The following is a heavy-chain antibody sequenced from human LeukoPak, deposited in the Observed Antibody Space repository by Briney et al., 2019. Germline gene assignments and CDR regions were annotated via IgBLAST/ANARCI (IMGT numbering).Heavy chain of an antibody. D-gene: IGHD2-2*01. V-gene: IGHV4-38-2*02. CDR1: GYSISSGYY. J-gene: IGHJ5*02. CDR2: IYHSGST. Sequence: SETLSLTCTVSGYSISSGYYWGWIRQPPGKGLEWIGSIYHSGSTYYNPSLKSRVTISVDTSKNQFSLKLSSVTAADTAVYYCARDFIGGYCSSTSCYYNWFDPWGQGNLVTVSS. CDR3: ARDFIGGYCSSTSCYYNWFDP.